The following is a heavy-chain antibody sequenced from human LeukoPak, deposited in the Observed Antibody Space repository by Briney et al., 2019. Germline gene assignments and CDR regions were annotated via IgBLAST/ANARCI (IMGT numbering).Heavy chain of an antibody. D-gene: IGHD1-26*01. CDR2: ISAYNGNT. Sequence: ASVKVSCKASGYTSTSYGISWVRQAPGQGLEWMGWISAYNGNTNYAQKLQGRVTMTTDTSTSTAYMELRSLRSDDTAVYYCARDAEWELRAADLAYWGQGTLVTVSS. CDR1: GYTSTSYG. J-gene: IGHJ4*02. CDR3: ARDAEWELRAADLAY. V-gene: IGHV1-18*01.